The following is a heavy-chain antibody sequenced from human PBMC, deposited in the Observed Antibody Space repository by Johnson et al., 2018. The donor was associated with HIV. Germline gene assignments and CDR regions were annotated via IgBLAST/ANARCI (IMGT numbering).Heavy chain of an antibody. CDR3: AKEFIAHDVPAGAFDI. V-gene: IGHV3-30-3*01. Sequence: QVQLVESGGGVVQPGRSLRLSCAASGFTFSSYAMHWVRQAPGKGLEWVAVISYDGSNKYYAHPVKGRFTISRDNSKNTLYLQMNSLRAEDTAVYYCAKEFIAHDVPAGAFDIWGQGTMVTVSS. D-gene: IGHD6-13*01. CDR1: GFTFSSYA. CDR2: ISYDGSNK. J-gene: IGHJ3*02.